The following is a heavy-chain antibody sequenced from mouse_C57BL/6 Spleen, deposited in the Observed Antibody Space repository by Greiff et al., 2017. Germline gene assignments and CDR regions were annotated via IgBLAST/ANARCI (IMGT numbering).Heavy chain of an antibody. CDR2: IWTGGGT. CDR3: ARKGTTVVANYYAMDY. J-gene: IGHJ4*01. V-gene: IGHV2-9-1*01. D-gene: IGHD1-1*01. CDR1: GFSLTSYA. Sequence: QVQLKESGPGLVAPSQSLSITCTVSGFSLTSYAISWVRQPPGTGLEWLGVIWTGGGTHYNSALKSRLSLSKDNSKSQVFLKMNSLQTDDTARYYCARKGTTVVANYYAMDYWGQGTSVTVSS.